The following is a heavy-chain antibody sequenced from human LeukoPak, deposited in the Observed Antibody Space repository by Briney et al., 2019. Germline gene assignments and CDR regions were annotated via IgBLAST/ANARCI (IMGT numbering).Heavy chain of an antibody. CDR2: IYYSGST. J-gene: IGHJ4*02. CDR3: ARAGSIAAIDY. CDR1: GGSISSSSYY. Sequence: SETLSLTCTVSGGSISSSSYYWGWIRQPPGKGLEWIGSIYYSGSTYYNPSLKSRVTISVDTPKNQFSLKLSSVTAADTAVYYCARAGSIAAIDYWDQGTLVTVSS. V-gene: IGHV4-39*07. D-gene: IGHD6-6*01.